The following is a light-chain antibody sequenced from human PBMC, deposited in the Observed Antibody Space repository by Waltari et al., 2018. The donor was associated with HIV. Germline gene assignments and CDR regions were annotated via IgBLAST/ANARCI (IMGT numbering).Light chain of an antibody. V-gene: IGKV3-15*01. CDR2: DAS. J-gene: IGKJ5*01. CDR3: QHYNDWPIT. CDR1: QSVSSN. Sequence: EIVMTQSPATLSVSPGERATLSCRASQSVSSNLAWYQQIPGQAPRLLIYDASTRATGSPARFSGSGSGTEFTLTISSLQSEDFAIYYCQHYNDWPITVGQGTRLEIK.